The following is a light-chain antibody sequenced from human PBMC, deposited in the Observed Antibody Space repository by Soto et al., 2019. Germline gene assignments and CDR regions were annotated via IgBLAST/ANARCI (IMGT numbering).Light chain of an antibody. J-gene: IGLJ1*01. V-gene: IGLV2-14*01. CDR1: SSEVGGYNY. Sequence: QSALTQPASVSGSPGQSITISCTGTSSEVGGYNYVSWYQQHPGKAPKLMIYDVSNRPSGVSNRLSGSKSGNTASLTISGLQAEDEADYYRSSYTSSSTLYVFGTGTKVTVL. CDR3: SSYTSSSTLYV. CDR2: DVS.